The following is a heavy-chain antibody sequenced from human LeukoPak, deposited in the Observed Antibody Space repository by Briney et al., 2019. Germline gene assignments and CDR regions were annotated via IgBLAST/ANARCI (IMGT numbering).Heavy chain of an antibody. CDR1: GYTFTGYY. Sequence: ASVKVSCKASGYTFTGYYMHWVRQAPGQGLEWMGWINPNSGGTNYAQKFQGRVTMTRDTSISTAYMELSRLRSGDTAVYYCARERIAVAGPGAFDIWGQGTMVTVSS. CDR2: INPNSGGT. V-gene: IGHV1-2*02. CDR3: ARERIAVAGPGAFDI. D-gene: IGHD6-19*01. J-gene: IGHJ3*02.